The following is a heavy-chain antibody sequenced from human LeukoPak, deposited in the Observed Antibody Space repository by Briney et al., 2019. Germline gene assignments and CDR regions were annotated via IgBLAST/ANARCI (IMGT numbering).Heavy chain of an antibody. CDR1: GYSFTSYL. V-gene: IGHV5-10-1*01. CDR3: AGNYYGSGSYPLC. CDR2: IDPSDSYT. Sequence: GESLKISCKGSGYSFTSYLISWVRQMPGKGLEWMGRIDPSDSYTNYSPSFQGHVTISADKSISTAYLQWSSLKASDTAMYYCAGNYYGSGSYPLCWGQGTLVTVSS. J-gene: IGHJ4*02. D-gene: IGHD3-10*01.